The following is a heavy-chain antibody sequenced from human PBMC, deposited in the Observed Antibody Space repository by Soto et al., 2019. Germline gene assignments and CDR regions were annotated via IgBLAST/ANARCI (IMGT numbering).Heavy chain of an antibody. J-gene: IGHJ4*02. CDR1: GFTFSSYA. V-gene: IGHV3-23*01. D-gene: IGHD6-13*01. CDR2: ISGGGGGS. CDR3: AKDAGGTLDY. Sequence: EVQLLESGGGLVQPGGSLRLSCVVSGFTFSSYAMSWVRQAPGKGLEWLSTISGGGGGSYYADSVKGRFTSSRDNSKTTLYLHMNSLRAEDTAVYYCAKDAGGTLDYWGQGTLVTVSS.